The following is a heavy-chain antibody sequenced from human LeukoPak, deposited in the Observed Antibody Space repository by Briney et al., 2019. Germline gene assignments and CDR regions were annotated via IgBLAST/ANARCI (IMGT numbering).Heavy chain of an antibody. D-gene: IGHD3-10*01. V-gene: IGHV1-46*01. J-gene: IGHJ3*02. CDR3: ARYHYYGSGGYYPDAFDI. CDR1: VYTFTSYY. CDR2: INPSGGST. Sequence: ASVNVSCKPSVYTFTSYYMHWVRQAPGQGLEWMGIINPSGGSTSYTQKFQGRVTMTRDMSTSTVYMELSSLRSEDTAVYYCARYHYYGSGGYYPDAFDIWGQGTMVTASS.